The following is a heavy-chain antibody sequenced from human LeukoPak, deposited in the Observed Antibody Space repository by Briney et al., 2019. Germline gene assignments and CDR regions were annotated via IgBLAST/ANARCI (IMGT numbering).Heavy chain of an antibody. Sequence: GRSLRLSCAASGFTFSSYAMHWVRQAPGKGLEWVAVISYDGSNKYYADSVKGRFTISRDNSKNTLYLQMNSLRAEDTAVYYCAGLWFFGSTDYWGQGTLVTVSS. CDR2: ISYDGSNK. CDR3: AGLWFFGSTDY. D-gene: IGHD3-10*01. J-gene: IGHJ4*02. CDR1: GFTFSSYA. V-gene: IGHV3-30-3*01.